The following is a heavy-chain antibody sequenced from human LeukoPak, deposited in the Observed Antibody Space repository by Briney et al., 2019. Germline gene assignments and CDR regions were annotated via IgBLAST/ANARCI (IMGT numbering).Heavy chain of an antibody. D-gene: IGHD6-19*01. CDR2: IYYSGST. CDR3: ATAHSSGWYGDRFDY. CDR1: GDSISNYY. V-gene: IGHV4-59*01. J-gene: IGHJ4*02. Sequence: SETLSLTCTVSGDSISNYYWCWIRQPPGKGLEWIGYIYYSGSTNYNPSLKSRVTISVDTSKNQFSLKLSSVTAADTAVYYCATAHSSGWYGDRFDYWGQGTLVTVSS.